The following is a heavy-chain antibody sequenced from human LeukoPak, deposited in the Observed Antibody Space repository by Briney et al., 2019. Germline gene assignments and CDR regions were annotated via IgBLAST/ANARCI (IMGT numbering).Heavy chain of an antibody. Sequence: ASVKVSCKASGYTFTGYYMHWVRQAPGQGLEWMGWINPNSGGTNYARKFQGRVTMARDTSISTAYMELSRLRSDDTAVYYCARIHVYTAMVKHSYYFDYWGQGTLVTVSS. CDR2: INPNSGGT. CDR3: ARIHVYTAMVKHSYYFDY. D-gene: IGHD5-18*01. CDR1: GYTFTGYY. V-gene: IGHV1-2*02. J-gene: IGHJ4*02.